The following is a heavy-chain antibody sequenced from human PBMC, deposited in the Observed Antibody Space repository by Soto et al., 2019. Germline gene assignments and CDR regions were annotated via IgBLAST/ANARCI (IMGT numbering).Heavy chain of an antibody. CDR1: GFTFSTYW. D-gene: IGHD6-6*01. CDR2: MKSDGTIT. J-gene: IGHJ5*01. CDR3: TSPSSDHVALGSSGVGA. Sequence: DVQLVESGGTLVQPGGSLRLSCAASGFTFSTYWMNWVRQVPGKGLVWLAGMKSDGTITNYADSVKGRFTISRDNVKKTITLPITGLTYEDPAVYYCTSPSSDHVALGSSGVGAWGRGTPVTVSS. V-gene: IGHV3-74*01.